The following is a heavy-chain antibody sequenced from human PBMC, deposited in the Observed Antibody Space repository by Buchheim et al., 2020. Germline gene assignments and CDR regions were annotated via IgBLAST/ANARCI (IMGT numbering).Heavy chain of an antibody. V-gene: IGHV3-48*04. D-gene: IGHD2-2*01. CDR3: ARDSEVPVDRYYYYGMDV. J-gene: IGHJ6*02. CDR1: GFTFSNAW. CDR2: ISSSGTTI. Sequence: EVQLVESGGGLVKPGGSLRLSCAASGFTFSNAWMSWVRQAPGKGLEWVSYISSSGTTIYYADSVKGRFTISRDNAKNSLDLEMNSLRAEDTAVYYCARDSEVPVDRYYYYGMDVWGQGTT.